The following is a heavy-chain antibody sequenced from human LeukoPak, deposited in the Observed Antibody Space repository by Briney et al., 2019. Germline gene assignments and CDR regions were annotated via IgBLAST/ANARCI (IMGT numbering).Heavy chain of an antibody. CDR2: INAHGDT. D-gene: IGHD2-2*01. V-gene: IGHV4-34*01. CDR1: GWSFNDYY. CDR3: ARGQVPAARGYNWFDP. J-gene: IGHJ5*02. Sequence: SETLSLTCAVYGWSFNDYYWNWIRQPPGKGLEWIGEINAHGDTNFNPSLKGRVTISVDTSKSQFSLRLTSMIAADTAVYYCARGQVPAARGYNWFDPWGQGTLVTVSS.